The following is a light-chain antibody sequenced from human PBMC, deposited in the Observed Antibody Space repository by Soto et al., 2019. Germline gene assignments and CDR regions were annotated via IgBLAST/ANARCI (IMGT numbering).Light chain of an antibody. CDR2: DVS. J-gene: IGLJ1*01. CDR1: SSDVGGYNY. Sequence: VLTQPASVSGSPGQSITISCTGTSSDVGGYNYVSWYQQHPGKAPKLMIYDVSNRPSGVSNRFSGSKSGNTASLTISGLQAEDEADYYCSSYTSSSTLYVFGTGTKVPVL. V-gene: IGLV2-14*01. CDR3: SSYTSSSTLYV.